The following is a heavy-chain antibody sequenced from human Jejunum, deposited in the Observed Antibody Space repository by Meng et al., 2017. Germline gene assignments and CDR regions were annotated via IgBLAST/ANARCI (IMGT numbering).Heavy chain of an antibody. V-gene: IGHV1-2*06. CDR2: MNPNNGDT. CDR3: AKDEGTTTAFDH. CDR1: GYTFTAYY. Sequence: QVHLVQSGAEVKKPGASVRVSCEASGYTFTAYYVHWVRQAPGQGLEWMGRMNPNNGDTNYAQKFQGRVTMTGATSTAYMDLSSLTSDDTAVYYCAKDEGTTTAFDHWGQGTLVTVSS. J-gene: IGHJ4*02. D-gene: IGHD1-26*01.